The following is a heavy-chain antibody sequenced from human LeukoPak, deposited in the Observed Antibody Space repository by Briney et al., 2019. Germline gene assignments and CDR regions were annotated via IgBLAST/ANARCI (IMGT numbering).Heavy chain of an antibody. Sequence: PSETLSLTCAVYGGSFSGYYWSWVRQPPGKGLEWIGEINHSGSTNYNPSLKSRVTISVDTSKNQFSLKLSSVTAADTAVYYCARESPYIVVVPAAIPYYYYYMDVWGKGTTVTVSS. CDR2: INHSGST. J-gene: IGHJ6*03. V-gene: IGHV4-34*01. CDR1: GGSFSGYY. D-gene: IGHD2-2*02. CDR3: ARESPYIVVVPAAIPYYYYYMDV.